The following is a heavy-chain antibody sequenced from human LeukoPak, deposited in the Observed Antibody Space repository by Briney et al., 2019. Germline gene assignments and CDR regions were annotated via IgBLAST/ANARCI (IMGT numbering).Heavy chain of an antibody. V-gene: IGHV1-69*04. CDR2: IIPIFGIA. Sequence: SVKVSCKASGGTFSSYAISWVRQAPGQGLGWMGRIIPIFGIANYAQRFQGRVTITADKSTSTAYMELSSLRSEDTAVYYCARHREGLLWFGELPHPLDYWGQGTLVTVSS. J-gene: IGHJ4*02. CDR3: ARHREGLLWFGELPHPLDY. CDR1: GGTFSSYA. D-gene: IGHD3-10*01.